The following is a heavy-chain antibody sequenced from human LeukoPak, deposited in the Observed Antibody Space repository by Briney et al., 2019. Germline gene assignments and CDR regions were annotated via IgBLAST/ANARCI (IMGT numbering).Heavy chain of an antibody. V-gene: IGHV4-61*08. CDR1: GGSISSGGYY. J-gene: IGHJ5*02. Sequence: KSSETLSLTCTVSGGSISSGGYYWSWIRQHPGKGLEWIGYIYYSGSTNYNPSLKSRVTISVDTSKNQFSLKLSSVTAADTAVYYCASNLSGSYYNWFDPWGQGTLVTVSS. CDR3: ASNLSGSYYNWFDP. CDR2: IYYSGST. D-gene: IGHD1-26*01.